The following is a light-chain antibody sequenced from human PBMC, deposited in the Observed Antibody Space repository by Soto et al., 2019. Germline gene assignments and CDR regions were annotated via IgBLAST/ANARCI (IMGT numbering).Light chain of an antibody. V-gene: IGKV1-5*03. CDR3: QQYNSYSRT. Sequence: DIQMTQSPSTLSASVGDRVTITCRASQSIITSLAWYQQKPGKAPKLLIYKASSLQSGVPSRFSGSGSGTEFTLTISSLQPDDFATYYCQQYNSYSRTFGKGTKVDIK. CDR1: QSIITS. CDR2: KAS. J-gene: IGKJ1*01.